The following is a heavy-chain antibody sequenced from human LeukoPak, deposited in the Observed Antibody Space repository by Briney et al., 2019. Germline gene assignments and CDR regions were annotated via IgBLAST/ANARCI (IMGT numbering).Heavy chain of an antibody. CDR3: ADSGSYSPY. CDR2: ITGGGDGT. CDR1: GFTFSSYD. D-gene: IGHD1-26*01. Sequence: GGSLRLSCAASGFTFSSYDMSWVRQAPGKGLEWVSAITGGGDGTFYEDSVKGRFTISRDNSKNTLYLQMNSLRAEDTAVYYCADSGSYSPYWGQGTLVTVSS. J-gene: IGHJ4*02. V-gene: IGHV3-23*01.